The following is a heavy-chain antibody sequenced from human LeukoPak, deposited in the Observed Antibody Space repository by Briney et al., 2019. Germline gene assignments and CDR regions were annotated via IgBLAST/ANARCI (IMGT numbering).Heavy chain of an antibody. D-gene: IGHD4-23*01. CDR1: GYTLTELS. CDR3: VTSSYGGNSADY. Sequence: ASVKVSCKVSGYTLTELSMHWVRQAPGKGLEWMGGFDPEDGETIYAQKFQGRVTMTEDTSTDTAYMELSSLRSEDTAVYYCVTSSYGGNSADYWGQGTLDTVSS. CDR2: FDPEDGET. V-gene: IGHV1-24*01. J-gene: IGHJ4*02.